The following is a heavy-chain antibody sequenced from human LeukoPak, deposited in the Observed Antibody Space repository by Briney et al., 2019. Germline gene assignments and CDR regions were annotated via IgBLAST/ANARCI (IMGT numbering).Heavy chain of an antibody. V-gene: IGHV3-9*01. CDR3: AKVELVVISNPTNFDI. CDR1: GCTFNDYA. J-gene: IGHJ3*02. D-gene: IGHD2/OR15-2a*01. Sequence: GGSLTLSCAASGCTFNDYAMHWVRQAQGKGLEWVSGMSWNSDRIDYADSVKGRFTISRENAKNSPYLQMNSLTAEDTALYYCAKVELVVISNPTNFDIWGQGTMVTVSS. CDR2: MSWNSDRI.